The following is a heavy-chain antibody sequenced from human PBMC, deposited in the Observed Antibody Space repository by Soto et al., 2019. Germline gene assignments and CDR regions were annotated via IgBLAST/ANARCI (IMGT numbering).Heavy chain of an antibody. CDR3: ARKYYFDY. CDR1: GGSFSGYY. V-gene: IGHV4-34*01. Sequence: SETLSLTCAVYGGSFSGYYCSWIRQPPGKWLEWIGEINHSGSTNYNPSLKSRVTISVDTSKNQFHLKLSSVTAADTAGYYCARKYYFDYWGQGTLVTVAS. CDR2: INHSGST. J-gene: IGHJ4*02.